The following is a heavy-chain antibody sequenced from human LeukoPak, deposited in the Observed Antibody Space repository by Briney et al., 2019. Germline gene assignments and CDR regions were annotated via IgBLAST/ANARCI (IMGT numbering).Heavy chain of an antibody. CDR2: INHSGST. Sequence: SETLSLTCAVYGGSFSGYYWSWIRQPPGKGLEWIGEINHSGSTNYNPSLKSRVTISVDTSKNQFSLKLSSVTAADTAVYYCARPYGSGSYYFSNWFDPWGQGTLVTVSS. CDR1: GGSFSGYY. CDR3: ARPYGSGSYYFSNWFDP. V-gene: IGHV4-34*01. D-gene: IGHD3-10*01. J-gene: IGHJ5*02.